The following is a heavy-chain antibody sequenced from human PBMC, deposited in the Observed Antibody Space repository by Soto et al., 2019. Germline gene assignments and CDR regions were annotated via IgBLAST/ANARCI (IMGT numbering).Heavy chain of an antibody. V-gene: IGHV3-66*01. J-gene: IGHJ6*02. CDR1: GFSVTTNH. CDR2: IYSGGAT. CDR3: VRNYGAV. Sequence: EVQLVESGGGLVQPGGSLRLSCAVSGFSVTTNHMTWVRQAPGKGLEWVSIIYSGGATDYEDSVKGRLTISRDNSKNTLHLQMNSLRGEDTAIYYCVRNYGAVWGQGTTVTVSS. D-gene: IGHD3-16*01.